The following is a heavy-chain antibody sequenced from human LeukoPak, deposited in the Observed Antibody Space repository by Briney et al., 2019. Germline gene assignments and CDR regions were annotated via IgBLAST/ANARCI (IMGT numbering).Heavy chain of an antibody. D-gene: IGHD3-10*01. CDR1: GFTFRSYE. CDR3: ARSIKGDSDH. CDR2: ISSSGTTV. Sequence: GGSLRLSCAASGFTFRSYEMNWVRQAPGKGLDWISYISSSGTTVYYADSVKGRFTVSRDNAKNSLYLQMNSLRAEDTAVYYCARSIKGDSDHWGQGTLVTVSS. V-gene: IGHV3-48*03. J-gene: IGHJ4*02.